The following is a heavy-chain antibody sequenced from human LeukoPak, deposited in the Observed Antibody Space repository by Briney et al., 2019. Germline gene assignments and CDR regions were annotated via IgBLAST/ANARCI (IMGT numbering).Heavy chain of an antibody. CDR2: IHHSGST. J-gene: IGHJ4*02. D-gene: IGHD2-2*01. Sequence: PSEALSLTCAVSGGPISSGNWWSWVRQPPGKGLEWIGEIHHSGSTNYNPSLKSRLTISVDKSKNQFFVKLSSVTAADTAVYYCARAGGCTTTSCDLDYWGQGTLVTVSS. V-gene: IGHV4-4*02. CDR1: GGPISSGNW. CDR3: ARAGGCTTTSCDLDY.